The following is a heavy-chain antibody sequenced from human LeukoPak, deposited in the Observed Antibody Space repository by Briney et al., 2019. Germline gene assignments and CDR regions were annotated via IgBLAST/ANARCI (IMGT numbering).Heavy chain of an antibody. J-gene: IGHJ4*02. D-gene: IGHD3-22*01. V-gene: IGHV4-30-2*01. CDR2: IYHSGST. CDR1: GGSISSGGYS. Sequence: PSETLSLTCAVSGGSISSGGYSWSWIRQPPGKGLEWIGYIYHSGSTYYNPSLKSRVTISVDRSKNQFSLKLSSVTAADTAVYYCARALDYYDSSGYMYYFDYWGQGTLVTVSS. CDR3: ARALDYYDSSGYMYYFDY.